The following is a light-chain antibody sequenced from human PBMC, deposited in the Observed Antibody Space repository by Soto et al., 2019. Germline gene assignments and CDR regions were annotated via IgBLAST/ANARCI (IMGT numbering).Light chain of an antibody. CDR2: GVS. CDR1: QSVSSTY. Sequence: EIVLTQSPGTLSLSPEERATLSCRASQSVSSTYLAWYQQKPGQAPSLLIYGVSRRATGIPDRFSGSGSGKDFTLTISRLEPEDFAVYYCQQYERSPTTFGGGTKVEIK. V-gene: IGKV3-20*01. CDR3: QQYERSPTT. J-gene: IGKJ4*01.